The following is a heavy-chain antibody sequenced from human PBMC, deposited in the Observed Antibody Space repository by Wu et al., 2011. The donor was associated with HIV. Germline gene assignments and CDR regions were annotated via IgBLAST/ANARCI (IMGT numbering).Heavy chain of an antibody. CDR2: IAPLFAAT. V-gene: IGHV1-69*06. J-gene: IGHJ5*02. CDR1: GGTFSGYT. D-gene: IGHD6-13*01. CDR3: ARDAVPGIAAAGMIWFDP. Sequence: QVQLVQSGAEVKKPGSSVKVSCKASGGTFSGYTISWVRQAPGQGLEWIGGIAPLFAATNYTQKFQGRVTLTADKSTSTAYMELSSLRSEDTAVYYCARDAVPGIAAAGMIWFDPWGQGTLVTVSS.